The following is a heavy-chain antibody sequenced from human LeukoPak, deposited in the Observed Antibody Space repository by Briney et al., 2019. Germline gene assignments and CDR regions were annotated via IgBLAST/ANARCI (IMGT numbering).Heavy chain of an antibody. V-gene: IGHV3-23*01. CDR1: GFTFSSSA. CDR2: ITGSGGST. D-gene: IGHD2-21*02. Sequence: GGSLRLSCAASGFTFSSSAMNWVRQAPGTGLEWVSTITGSGGSTYYADSVKGRFTISRDNSKNTLYLQMNSLRAEDTAVYYCAREGRCGGDCYYDYWGQGTLVTVSS. J-gene: IGHJ4*02. CDR3: AREGRCGGDCYYDY.